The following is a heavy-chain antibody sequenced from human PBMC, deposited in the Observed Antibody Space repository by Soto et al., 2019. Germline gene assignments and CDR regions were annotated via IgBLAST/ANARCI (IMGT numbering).Heavy chain of an antibody. CDR2: IYYSGST. CDR3: ARVVIMITFGGVIVPSYYFDY. V-gene: IGHV4-39*01. CDR1: GGSISSSSYY. D-gene: IGHD3-16*02. J-gene: IGHJ4*02. Sequence: SETLSLTCAVSGGSISSSSYYWGWIRQPPGKGLEWIGSIYYSGSTYYNPSLKSRVTISVDTSKNQFSLKLSSVTAADTAVYYCARVVIMITFGGVIVPSYYFDYWGQGTLVTVSS.